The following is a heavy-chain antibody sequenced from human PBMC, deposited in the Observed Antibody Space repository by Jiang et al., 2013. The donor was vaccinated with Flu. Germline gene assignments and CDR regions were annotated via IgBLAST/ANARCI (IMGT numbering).Heavy chain of an antibody. CDR2: IYHNGAT. J-gene: IGHJ4*02. D-gene: IGHD2-2*01. V-gene: IGHV4-38-2*02. CDR3: AREGRYCCGTYYSGDY. Sequence: GVEWIATIYHNGATQYSPSLKSRATISIDTSKNQFSLKLTSVTAADTALYYCAREGRYCCGTYYSGDYWGQGTLVTVSS.